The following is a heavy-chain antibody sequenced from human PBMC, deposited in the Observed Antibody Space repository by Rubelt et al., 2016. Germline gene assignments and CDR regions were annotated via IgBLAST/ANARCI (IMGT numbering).Heavy chain of an antibody. CDR3: ARSNYFDY. CDR1: GGSLSDYY. J-gene: IGHJ4*02. Sequence: QVQLQQWGAGLLKPSETLSLTCAVYGGSLSDYYWSWIRQPPGKGLEWIGEVDHSGETNYNPSLTGRVTLSVDTSKSQFSLRLSSVTAADTAVYYCARSNYFDYWGQGTLVTVSS. V-gene: IGHV4-34*01. CDR2: VDHSGET.